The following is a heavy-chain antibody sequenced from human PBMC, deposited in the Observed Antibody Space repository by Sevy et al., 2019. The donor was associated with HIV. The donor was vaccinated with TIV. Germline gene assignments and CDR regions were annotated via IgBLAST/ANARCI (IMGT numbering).Heavy chain of an antibody. Sequence: GGSLRLSCAASGFTVSSNYMSWVRQAPGKGLEWVSVIYSGGSTYYADSGKGRFTISRDNSKNTLYLQMNSLRAEDTAVYYCAREAYDSSGYYPLHFDYWGQGTLVTVSS. D-gene: IGHD3-22*01. V-gene: IGHV3-53*01. CDR1: GFTVSSNY. CDR2: IYSGGST. CDR3: AREAYDSSGYYPLHFDY. J-gene: IGHJ4*02.